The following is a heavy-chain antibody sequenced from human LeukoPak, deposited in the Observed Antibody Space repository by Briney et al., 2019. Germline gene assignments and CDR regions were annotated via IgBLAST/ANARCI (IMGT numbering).Heavy chain of an antibody. Sequence: SETLSLTCTVSGGSISSYYWSWLRQPPGKGLEWIGYIYYSGSTNYNPSLKSRVTISVDTSKNQFSLKLSSVTAADTAVYYCAAGIQLWLRTVNYYYMDVWGKGTTVTISS. D-gene: IGHD5-18*01. J-gene: IGHJ6*03. CDR3: AAGIQLWLRTVNYYYMDV. CDR2: IYYSGST. CDR1: GGSISSYY. V-gene: IGHV4-59*01.